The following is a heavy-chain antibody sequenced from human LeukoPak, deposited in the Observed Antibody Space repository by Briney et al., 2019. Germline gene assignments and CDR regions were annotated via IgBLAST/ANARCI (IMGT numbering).Heavy chain of an antibody. Sequence: SETLSLICAVYGGSFSGYYWSWIRQPPGKGLEWIGEINHSGSTNYNPSLKSRVTISVDTSKNQFSLKLSSVTAADTAVYYCARVVTHYYYYGMDVWGQGTTVTVSS. D-gene: IGHD2-21*02. CDR1: GGSFSGYY. CDR3: ARVVTHYYYYGMDV. J-gene: IGHJ6*02. V-gene: IGHV4-34*01. CDR2: INHSGST.